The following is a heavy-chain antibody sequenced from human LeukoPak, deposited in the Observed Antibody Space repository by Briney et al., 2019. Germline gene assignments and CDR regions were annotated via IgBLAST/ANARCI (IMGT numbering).Heavy chain of an antibody. Sequence: SQTLSLTCTVSGGSISGGGYYWSWIRQPPGKGLEWIGEINHSGSTNYNPSLKSRVTISVDTSKNQFSLKLSSVTAADTAVYYCARFNLMITFGGADAFDIWGQGTMVTVSS. CDR1: GGSISGGGYY. J-gene: IGHJ3*02. CDR3: ARFNLMITFGGADAFDI. D-gene: IGHD3-16*01. V-gene: IGHV4-30-2*01. CDR2: INHSGST.